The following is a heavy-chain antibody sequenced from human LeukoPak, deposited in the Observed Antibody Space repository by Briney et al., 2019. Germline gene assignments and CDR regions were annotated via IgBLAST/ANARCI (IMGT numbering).Heavy chain of an antibody. J-gene: IGHJ4*02. D-gene: IGHD6-19*01. CDR1: GGSISSHY. CDR3: ARGPDSSGWPCY. V-gene: IGHV4-59*11. Sequence: PSETLSLTCTVSGGSISSHYWGWIRQPPGKGLEWIGYIYYSGSTNYNASLKSRVTISVDTSKNQFSLKLRSVTAADTAVYYCARGPDSSGWPCYWGQGTLVTVSS. CDR2: IYYSGST.